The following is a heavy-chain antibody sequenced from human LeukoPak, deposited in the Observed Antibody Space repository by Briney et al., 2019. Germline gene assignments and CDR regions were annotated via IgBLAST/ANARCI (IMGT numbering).Heavy chain of an antibody. CDR2: ISYEGSNK. D-gene: IGHD3-9*01. V-gene: IGHV3-30*04. J-gene: IGHJ4*02. Sequence: QPGVSLRISCAASGFTFSSYAMHWFRQAPGQGLQWVAVISYEGSNKYYADSVKVRFNISRDNSKNTLYLQMNSLRAEDTAVYYFFFQAEDGIRYFDWLLFGNFDYWGQGTLVTVSS. CDR3: FFQAEDGIRYFDWLLFGNFDY. CDR1: GFTFSSYA.